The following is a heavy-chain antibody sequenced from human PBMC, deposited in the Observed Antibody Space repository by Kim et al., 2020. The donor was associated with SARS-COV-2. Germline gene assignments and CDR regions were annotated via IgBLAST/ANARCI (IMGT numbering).Heavy chain of an antibody. V-gene: IGHV4-31*02. CDR3: ARFSTRPYDSSGYYYGHDY. J-gene: IGHJ4*02. D-gene: IGHD3-22*01. Sequence: SRVTISVDTSKNQFSLKLSSVTAADTAVYYCARFSTRPYDSSGYYYGHDYWGQGTLVTVSS.